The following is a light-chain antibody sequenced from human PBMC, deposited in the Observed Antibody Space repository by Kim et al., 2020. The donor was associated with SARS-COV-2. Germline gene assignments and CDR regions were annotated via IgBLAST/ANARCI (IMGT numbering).Light chain of an antibody. CDR2: YDS. Sequence: VAPGKTAGIPWEGNNLGSKSVHWSQQKPGQAPVLVIYYDSDRPSGIPERFSGSNSGNTATLTISRVEAGDEADYYCQVWDSSKGVVFGGGTQLTVL. J-gene: IGLJ2*01. CDR3: QVWDSSKGVV. V-gene: IGLV3-21*04. CDR1: NLGSKS.